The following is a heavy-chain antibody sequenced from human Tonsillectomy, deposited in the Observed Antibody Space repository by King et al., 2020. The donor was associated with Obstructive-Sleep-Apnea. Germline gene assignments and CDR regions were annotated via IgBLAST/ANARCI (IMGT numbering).Heavy chain of an antibody. CDR1: GFSLSTSGVG. Sequence: ITLKESGPTLVKPTQTLTLTCTFSGFSLSTSGVGVGVIRQTPGKAPEWHTLISLDYDKRYIPSLNSRLTITNDTPRNQVSLTMTNVDPVDTATYYCARSDYYDSGGYSPNFDYWGQGTLVTVSS. D-gene: IGHD3-22*01. CDR2: ISLDYDK. J-gene: IGHJ4*02. CDR3: ARSDYYDSGGYSPNFDY. V-gene: IGHV2-5*02.